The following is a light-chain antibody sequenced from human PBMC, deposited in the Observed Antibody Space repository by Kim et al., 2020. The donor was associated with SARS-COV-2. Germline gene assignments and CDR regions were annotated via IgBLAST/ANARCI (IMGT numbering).Light chain of an antibody. V-gene: IGLV6-57*03. CDR2: EDN. CDR1: SGSIASNY. J-gene: IGLJ3*02. CDR3: QSYDSSNRWV. Sequence: KSVTIPCHRSSGSIASNYVQWYQQRPGSAPTTVIYEDNQRPSGVPDRFSGSIDSSSNSASLTISGLKTEDEADYYCQSYDSSNRWVFGGGTQLTVL.